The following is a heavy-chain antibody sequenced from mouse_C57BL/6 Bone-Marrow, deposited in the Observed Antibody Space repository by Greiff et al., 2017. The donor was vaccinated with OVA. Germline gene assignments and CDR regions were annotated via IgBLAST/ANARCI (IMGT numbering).Heavy chain of an antibody. Sequence: EVMLVESGGGLVQPGESLKLSCDSNEYEFPSPDMSWVRKTPEKRLELGAPLNSDGGSNYDPDTMERRFISSRDKTKKTLYLQRSSLRSEDTALYYCARHPRGSGYARFAYWGQGTLVTVSA. D-gene: IGHD3-2*02. CDR1: EYEFPSPD. V-gene: IGHV5-2*01. J-gene: IGHJ3*01. CDR2: LNSDGGSN. CDR3: ARHPRGSGYARFAY.